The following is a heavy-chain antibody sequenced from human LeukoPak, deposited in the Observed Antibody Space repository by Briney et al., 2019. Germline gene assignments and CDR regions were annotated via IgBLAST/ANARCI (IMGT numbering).Heavy chain of an antibody. Sequence: GGSLRLSCAASGFTVSSNYMSWVRQAPGKGLEWVSVIYSGGSTYYADSVKGRFTISRDNSKNTLYLQLNSLRAEDTAVYYCARDVFGEVQFDYWGQGTLVTVSS. V-gene: IGHV3-66*02. D-gene: IGHD1-1*01. J-gene: IGHJ4*02. CDR1: GFTVSSNY. CDR2: IYSGGST. CDR3: ARDVFGEVQFDY.